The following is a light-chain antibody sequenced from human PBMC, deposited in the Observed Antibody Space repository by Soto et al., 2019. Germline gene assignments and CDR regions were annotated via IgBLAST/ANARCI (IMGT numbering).Light chain of an antibody. Sequence: QSVLTQPASVSGSPGQSITMSCTGTSSDVGAYNYVSWYQQHPGKAPKLMIYDVSNRPSGVSNRFSGSKSEYTASLTISGLQAEDEADYYCSSRTSGSTPYVFGTGTKVTVL. CDR1: SSDVGAYNY. CDR2: DVS. J-gene: IGLJ1*01. V-gene: IGLV2-14*01. CDR3: SSRTSGSTPYV.